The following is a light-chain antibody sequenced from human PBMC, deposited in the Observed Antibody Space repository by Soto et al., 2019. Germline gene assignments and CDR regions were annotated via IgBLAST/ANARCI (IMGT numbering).Light chain of an antibody. Sequence: IQMTQSPSTLSSSVGDGVTFTCRASQSISTWLAWYKQKPGKAPKLLIYKASTLEVGVPSRFSGSGSGTEFTLTISTLRPADFETYYCQQYNSYPWTFGQGTKVDIK. CDR2: KAS. V-gene: IGKV1-5*03. CDR1: QSISTW. CDR3: QQYNSYPWT. J-gene: IGKJ1*01.